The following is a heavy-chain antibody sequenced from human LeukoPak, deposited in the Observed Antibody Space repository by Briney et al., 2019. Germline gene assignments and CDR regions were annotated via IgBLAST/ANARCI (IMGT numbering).Heavy chain of an antibody. CDR3: AELGITMIGGV. Sequence: PGGSLRLSCAASGFTFNSYEMNWVRQAPGKGLEWVSYISSSGSTIYYADSVKGRFTISRDNAKNSLYLQMNSLRAKDTAVYYCAELGITMIGGVWGKGTTVTISS. CDR1: GFTFNSYE. D-gene: IGHD3-10*02. J-gene: IGHJ6*04. V-gene: IGHV3-48*03. CDR2: ISSSGSTI.